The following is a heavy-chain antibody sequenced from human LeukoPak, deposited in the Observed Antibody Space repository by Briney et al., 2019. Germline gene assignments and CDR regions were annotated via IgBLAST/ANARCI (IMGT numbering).Heavy chain of an antibody. CDR1: GFTFNDYA. D-gene: IGHD4-17*01. J-gene: IGHJ4*02. Sequence: GGSLRLSCAASGFTFNDYALHWVRQAPGKGLEWVAVISHDGNNEHYAQSVKGRFTISRDTSKNTLYLHMSSLRAEDTAVYYCAKGTTVTTRGVFDHWGQGTLVTVSS. CDR3: AKGTTVTTRGVFDH. CDR2: ISHDGNNE. V-gene: IGHV3-30*04.